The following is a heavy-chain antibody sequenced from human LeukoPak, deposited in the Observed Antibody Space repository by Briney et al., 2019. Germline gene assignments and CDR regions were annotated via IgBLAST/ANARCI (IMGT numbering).Heavy chain of an antibody. CDR3: ARDYYTSGSH. CDR1: GFTFSSSW. Sequence: GGSLRLSCAASGFTFSSSWMAWVCQTPGKGLEWVANINQAGSDKNYVDSVKGRFTISRDNGKNSLYLQMNSLRAEDTALYYCARDYYTSGSHWGQGTLVIVSS. V-gene: IGHV3-7*01. J-gene: IGHJ4*02. CDR2: INQAGSDK. D-gene: IGHD3-10*01.